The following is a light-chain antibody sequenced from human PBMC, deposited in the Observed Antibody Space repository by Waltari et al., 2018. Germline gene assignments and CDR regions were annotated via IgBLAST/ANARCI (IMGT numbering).Light chain of an antibody. CDR3: QQYNNRPYT. CDR2: GAS. Sequence: IVMTQSPATLSVSPGERATLSCRASQTVRDNLAWYQQKHGQAPRLLINGASTRATGLPARFSGSGSGTEFSLTISSLQSEDFAVYFCQQYNNRPYTFGQGTKLEIK. CDR1: QTVRDN. V-gene: IGKV3-15*01. J-gene: IGKJ2*01.